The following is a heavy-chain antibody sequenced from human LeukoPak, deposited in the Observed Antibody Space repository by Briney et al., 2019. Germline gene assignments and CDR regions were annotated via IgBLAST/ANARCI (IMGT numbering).Heavy chain of an antibody. Sequence: GGSLRLSCAASGFTFSSYWMSWVRQAPGKGLEWVANIKQDGSEKYYVDSVKGRFTISRDNAKNSLYLQMNSLRAEDTAVYYCAKGAYVWGSYRSSWFDPWGQGTLVTVSS. V-gene: IGHV3-7*01. CDR2: IKQDGSEK. J-gene: IGHJ5*02. CDR3: AKGAYVWGSYRSSWFDP. D-gene: IGHD3-16*02. CDR1: GFTFSSYW.